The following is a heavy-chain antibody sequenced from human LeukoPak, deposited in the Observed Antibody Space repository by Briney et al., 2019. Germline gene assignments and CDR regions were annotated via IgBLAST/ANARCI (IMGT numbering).Heavy chain of an antibody. V-gene: IGHV4-34*01. CDR3: ARRGLRSPFDY. D-gene: IGHD4-17*01. Sequence: GSLRLSCAASGFNFSTYSMNWVRQPPGKGLEWIGEINHSGSTNYNPSLKSRVTISVDTSKNQFSLKLSSVTAADTAVYYCARRGLRSPFDYWGQGTLVTVSS. CDR1: GFNFSTYS. J-gene: IGHJ4*02. CDR2: INHSGST.